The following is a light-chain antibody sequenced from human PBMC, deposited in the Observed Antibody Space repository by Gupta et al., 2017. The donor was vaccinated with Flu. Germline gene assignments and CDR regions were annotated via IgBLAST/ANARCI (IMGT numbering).Light chain of an antibody. Sequence: SFVLTQPPSVSVAPGQTARITCGGSDIGGKSVHWYLRRSGQAPLLVVHDDDDRPSGIPERVSGSKSGNTATLTLSRVEAGDEADYYCQVWDSNSGRVFGGGTKPTVL. V-gene: IGLV3-21*02. CDR1: DIGGKS. CDR2: DDD. CDR3: QVWDSNSGRV. J-gene: IGLJ3*02.